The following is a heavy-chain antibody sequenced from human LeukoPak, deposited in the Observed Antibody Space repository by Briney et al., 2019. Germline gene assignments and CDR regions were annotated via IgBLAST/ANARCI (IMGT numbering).Heavy chain of an antibody. J-gene: IGHJ4*02. CDR3: ARHQGDHYYDSSGYPDY. D-gene: IGHD3-22*01. CDR2: IYPGGSDT. Sequence: GESLKISCKGSGYSFTSYWIGWVRQMPGKGLEWMGIIYPGGSDTRYSPSFQGQVTISADKSISTAYLQWSSLKASDTAMYYCARHQGDHYYDSSGYPDYWGQGTLVTVSS. V-gene: IGHV5-51*01. CDR1: GYSFTSYW.